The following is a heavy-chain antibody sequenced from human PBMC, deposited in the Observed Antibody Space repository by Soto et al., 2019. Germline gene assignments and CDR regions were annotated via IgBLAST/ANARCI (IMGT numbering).Heavy chain of an antibody. J-gene: IGHJ4*02. CDR3: AKSSGTSFPQSRVFDF. V-gene: IGHV3-30*18. Sequence: GGSLRLSCAASGCPFSHYAMHWVRQAPGKGLEWVALMSYDGSNEYYADSVKDRFTIARDNSKHTLYLQMNSLTAEDTAVYYCAKSSGTSFPQSRVFDFWGQGALVTV. D-gene: IGHD3-22*01. CDR2: MSYDGSNE. CDR1: GCPFSHYA.